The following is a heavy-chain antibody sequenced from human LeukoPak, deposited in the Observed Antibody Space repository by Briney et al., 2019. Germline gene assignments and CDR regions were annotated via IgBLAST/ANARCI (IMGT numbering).Heavy chain of an antibody. D-gene: IGHD3-22*01. CDR1: GDSISNSDFY. CDR2: VYHTGSA. CDR3: ARQGTRILNYDRTGYYAFDI. Sequence: SETLSLTCTVSGDSISNSDFYWGWIRQPPGKGLEWIGIVYHTGSAYYSPSLKSRVTISVDTSRNQFSLRLSSVTAADTAVYYCARQGTRILNYDRTGYYAFDIWGQGTMVTVSS. J-gene: IGHJ3*02. V-gene: IGHV4-39*01.